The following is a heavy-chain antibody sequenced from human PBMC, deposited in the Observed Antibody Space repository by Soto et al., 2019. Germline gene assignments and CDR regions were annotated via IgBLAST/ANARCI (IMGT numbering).Heavy chain of an antibody. Sequence: QVQLVQSGAEVKKPGSSVKVSCKASGGTFSSYTISWVRQAPGQGLEWMGRIIPILGIANYAQKFRGRVTITADKSTSTAYMELSSLRSEDTAVYYCARDLTMVRGVIAYWGQGTLVTVSS. J-gene: IGHJ4*02. V-gene: IGHV1-69*08. CDR1: GGTFSSYT. D-gene: IGHD3-10*01. CDR2: IIPILGIA. CDR3: ARDLTMVRGVIAY.